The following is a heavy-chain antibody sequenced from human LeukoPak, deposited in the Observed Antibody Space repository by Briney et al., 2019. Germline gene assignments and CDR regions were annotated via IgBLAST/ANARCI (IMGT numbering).Heavy chain of an antibody. D-gene: IGHD3-22*01. J-gene: IGHJ4*02. CDR2: IKSKTDGGTT. CDR3: TTARTYYYYSSGYSHRY. V-gene: IGHV3-15*01. CDR1: GFTFSNAW. Sequence: GVSLRLSCAASGFTFSNAWMSWVRQAPAKGLEWVGCIKSKTDGGTTDYAAPVKGRFTISRDDSKNTLFLQRNSLKAEDAAVYYWTTARTYYYYSSGYSHRYWGQGTLVTVSS.